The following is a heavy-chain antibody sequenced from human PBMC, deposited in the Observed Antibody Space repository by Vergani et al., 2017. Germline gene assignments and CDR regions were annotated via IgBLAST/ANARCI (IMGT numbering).Heavy chain of an antibody. CDR2: ISSSGSTI. V-gene: IGHV3-11*01. D-gene: IGHD2-2*01. J-gene: IGHJ4*02. CDR1: GFTFSDYY. CDR3: AKVFVVVPAASYYFDY. Sequence: QVQLVESGGGLVKPGGSLRLSCAASGFTFSDYYMSWIRQAPGKGLEWVSYISSSGSTIYYADSVKGRFTISRDNSKNTLYLQMNSLRAEDTAVYYCAKVFVVVPAASYYFDYWGQGTLVTVSS.